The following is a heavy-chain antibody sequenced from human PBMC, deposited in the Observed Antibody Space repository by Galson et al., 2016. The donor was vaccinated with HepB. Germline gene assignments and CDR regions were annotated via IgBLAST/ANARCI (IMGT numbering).Heavy chain of an antibody. CDR2: IDNTGTT. D-gene: IGHD1-1*01. V-gene: IGHV4-39*01. Sequence: SETLSLTCSVSGGSISRSDYYWGWIRQPPGKGLEWIGTIDNTGTTYCDPSLRNRVTISVDTSKNQSSLRLSSVTAADTAVYYCARRGSTTSYHDYWGQGTLVTVSS. J-gene: IGHJ4*02. CDR3: ARRGSTTSYHDY. CDR1: GGSISRSDYY.